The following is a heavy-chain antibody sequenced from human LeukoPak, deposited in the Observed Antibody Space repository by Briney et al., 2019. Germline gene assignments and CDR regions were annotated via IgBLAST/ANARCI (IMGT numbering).Heavy chain of an antibody. CDR2: MNPNSGNT. CDR1: GYTFTSYD. Sequence: ASVKVSCKASGYTFTSYDINWVRQATGQGLGWMGWMNPNSGNTGYAQKFQGRVTMTRNTSISTAYMELSSLRSEDTAVYYCARKYCTSTSCYGDAFDIWGQGTMVTVSS. D-gene: IGHD2-2*01. J-gene: IGHJ3*02. CDR3: ARKYCTSTSCYGDAFDI. V-gene: IGHV1-8*01.